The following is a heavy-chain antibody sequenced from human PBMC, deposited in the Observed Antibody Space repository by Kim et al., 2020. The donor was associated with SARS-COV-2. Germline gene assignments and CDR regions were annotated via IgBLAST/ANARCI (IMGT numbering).Heavy chain of an antibody. CDR2: IYHSGST. CDR1: GGSISSSNW. CDR3: ARDSPPPGPPPTEPYGMDV. V-gene: IGHV4-4*02. Sequence: SETLSLTCAVSGGSISSSNWWSWVRQPPGKGLEWIGEIYHSGSTNYNPSLKSRVTISVDKSKNQFSLKLSSVTAADTAVYYCARDSPPPGPPPTEPYGMDVWGQGTTVTVSS. J-gene: IGHJ6*02.